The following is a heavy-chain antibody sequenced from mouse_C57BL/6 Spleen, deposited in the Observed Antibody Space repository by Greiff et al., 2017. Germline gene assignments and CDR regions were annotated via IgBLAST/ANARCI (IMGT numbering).Heavy chain of an antibody. V-gene: IGHV1-64*01. CDR3: ARSIIYYCGSRDY. J-gene: IGHJ2*01. D-gene: IGHD1-1*01. Sequence: VQLQQPGAELVKPGASVKLSCKASGYTFTSYWMNWVKQRPGQGLEWIGMIHPNSGSTNYNEKFKSKATLTVDKSSSTAYMQLSSRTSEDSAVYYCARSIIYYCGSRDYWGQGTTLTVSS. CDR1: GYTFTSYW. CDR2: IHPNSGST.